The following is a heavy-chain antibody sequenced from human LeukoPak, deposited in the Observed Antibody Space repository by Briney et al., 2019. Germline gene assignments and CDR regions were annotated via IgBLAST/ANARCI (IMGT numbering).Heavy chain of an antibody. CDR3: ARRGITISGVLVYHYSGLDV. CDR1: GFTFSSHW. CDR2: IKDDGSEK. J-gene: IGHJ6*02. Sequence: PGGSLRLSCAVSGFTFSSHWMNWVRQAPGKGLEWVASIKDDGSEKHFLDSVNGRFAISRDNAKNSLYLQMSSLRAEDTAVYYCARRGITISGVLVYHYSGLDVWGQGTTVTVSS. D-gene: IGHD3-3*01. V-gene: IGHV3-7*02.